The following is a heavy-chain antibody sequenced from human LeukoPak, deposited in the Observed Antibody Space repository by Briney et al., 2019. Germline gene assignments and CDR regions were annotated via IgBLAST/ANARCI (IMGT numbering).Heavy chain of an antibody. CDR3: ARGGGGIILGDSEGMDV. CDR1: GGPFSGYY. V-gene: IGHV4-34*01. J-gene: IGHJ6*02. CDR2: LNHSGST. Sequence: SDTLSLTCAVYGGPFSGYYWSWIPQPPGKGLEWIGELNHSGSTNYNPSLKSRVTISVDTSKNQFSLKLSSVTAADTAVYYCARGGGGIILGDSEGMDVWGQGTTVTVSS. D-gene: IGHD3-10*01.